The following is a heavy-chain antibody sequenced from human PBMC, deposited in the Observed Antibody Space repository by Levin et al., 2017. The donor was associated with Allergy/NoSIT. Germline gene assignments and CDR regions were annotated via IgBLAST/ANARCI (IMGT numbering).Heavy chain of an antibody. V-gene: IGHV3-53*01. Sequence: LSLTCAASGFTVSSNYMSWVRQAPGKGLEWVSVIYSGGSTYYADSVKGRFTISRDNSKNTLYLQMNSLRAEDTAVYYCARGVAGEYWGQGTLVTVSS. CDR1: GFTVSSNY. J-gene: IGHJ4*02. D-gene: IGHD6-19*01. CDR3: ARGVAGEY. CDR2: IYSGGST.